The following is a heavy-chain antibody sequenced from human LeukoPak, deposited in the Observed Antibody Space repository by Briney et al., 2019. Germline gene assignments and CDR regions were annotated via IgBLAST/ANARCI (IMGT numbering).Heavy chain of an antibody. J-gene: IGHJ6*02. Sequence: PSQTLSLTCTVSGGSISSGSYYWSWIRQPAGKGLEWIGRIYTSGSTNYNPSLKSRVTISVDTSKNQFSLKLSSVTAADTAVYYCARYCSTTSCYPPYYYHGMDVWGQGTTVTVSS. V-gene: IGHV4-61*02. D-gene: IGHD2-2*01. CDR2: IYTSGST. CDR3: ARYCSTTSCYPPYYYHGMDV. CDR1: GGSISSGSYY.